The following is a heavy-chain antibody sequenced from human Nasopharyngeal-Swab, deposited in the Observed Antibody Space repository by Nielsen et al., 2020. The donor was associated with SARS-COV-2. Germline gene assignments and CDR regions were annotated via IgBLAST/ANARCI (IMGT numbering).Heavy chain of an antibody. CDR3: ARVVLDSSGYYYPVNAFDI. Sequence: RQDPGKGLEWVSSISSSSSYIYYADSVKGRFTISRDNAKNSLYLQMNSLRAEDTAVYYCARVVLDSSGYYYPVNAFDIWGQGTMVTVSS. J-gene: IGHJ3*02. CDR2: ISSSSSYI. V-gene: IGHV3-21*01. D-gene: IGHD3-22*01.